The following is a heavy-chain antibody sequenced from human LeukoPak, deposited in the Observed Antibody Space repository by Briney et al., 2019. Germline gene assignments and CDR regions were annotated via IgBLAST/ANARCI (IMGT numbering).Heavy chain of an antibody. V-gene: IGHV3-48*03. D-gene: IGHD3-10*01. J-gene: IGHJ4*02. Sequence: GGSLRLSCAASGFRFSRYEVNWARQAPGKGLEWVAYISSSSSAIYYADSVKGRFTISRDNAKNSLYLQMNSLRAEDTAIYYCATQAGYYDSGISDHWGQGTLVTVSS. CDR1: GFRFSRYE. CDR2: ISSSSSAI. CDR3: ATQAGYYDSGISDH.